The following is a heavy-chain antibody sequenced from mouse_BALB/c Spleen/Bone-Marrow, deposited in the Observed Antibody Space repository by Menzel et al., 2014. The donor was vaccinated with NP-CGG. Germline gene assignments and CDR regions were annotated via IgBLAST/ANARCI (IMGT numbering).Heavy chain of an antibody. Sequence: VQLVESGPGLVAPSQSLSITCTVSGFSLTGYGVHWVRQPPGKGLEWLGVIWAGGSTDYNSALMSRLSINKDNSKSRVFLKMNSLQTDDTAMYYCARERDLTLDYWGQGTTLTVSS. CDR2: IWAGGST. CDR3: ARERDLTLDY. CDR1: GFSLTGYG. D-gene: IGHD4-1*01. V-gene: IGHV2-9*02. J-gene: IGHJ2*01.